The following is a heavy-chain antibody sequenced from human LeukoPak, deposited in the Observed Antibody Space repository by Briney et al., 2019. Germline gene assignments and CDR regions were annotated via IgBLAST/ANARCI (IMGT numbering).Heavy chain of an antibody. J-gene: IGHJ6*03. D-gene: IGHD1-26*01. CDR3: ARSREGELLGFYYYYYMDV. CDR1: GGSISSNTYY. Sequence: SETLSLTCTVSGGSISSNTYYWGWIRQPTGKGLEWIGSIYYSGSTYYNPSLKSRVTISVDTSKNQFSLKLSSVTAADTAVYYCARSREGELLGFYYYYYMDVWGKGTTVTVSS. CDR2: IYYSGST. V-gene: IGHV4-39*07.